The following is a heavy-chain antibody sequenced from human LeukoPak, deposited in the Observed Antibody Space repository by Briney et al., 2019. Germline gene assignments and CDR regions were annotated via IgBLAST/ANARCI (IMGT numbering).Heavy chain of an antibody. D-gene: IGHD2-15*01. CDR1: GFTFSSYW. V-gene: IGHV3-7*01. CDR3: ARGQVVAATLYVY. CDR2: IKQDGSEE. Sequence: EGSLRLSCAASGFTFSSYWMSWVRQAPGKGLEWVANIKQDGSEEYYVDSVKGRFTISRDNAKNSLYLQMNSLRAEDTAVYYCARGQVVAATLYVYWGQGTLVSVSS. J-gene: IGHJ4*02.